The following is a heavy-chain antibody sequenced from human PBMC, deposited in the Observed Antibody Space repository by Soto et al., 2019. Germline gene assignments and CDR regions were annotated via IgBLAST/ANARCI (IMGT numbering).Heavy chain of an antibody. J-gene: IGHJ4*02. CDR2: VSNSGGAT. D-gene: IGHD3-10*01. CDR3: AKILPAYLYGGFDY. CDR1: GFTYFTYA. Sequence: PGGSLRLSCVASGFTYFTYAMIWVRQAPGKGLEWVSTVSNSGGATYSAVSVKGRFTISRDNSKKTLYLQMNSLRAEDTAVYYCAKILPAYLYGGFDYWGQGALVTVSS. V-gene: IGHV3-23*01.